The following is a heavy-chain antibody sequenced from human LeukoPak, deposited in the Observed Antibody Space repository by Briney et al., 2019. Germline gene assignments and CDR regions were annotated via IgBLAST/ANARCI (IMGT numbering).Heavy chain of an antibody. D-gene: IGHD6-19*01. CDR3: ARDCPAVASCTDVGGY. CDR1: GYTVSSNY. CDR2: SYCGGST. J-gene: IGHJ4*02. V-gene: IGHV3-66*01. Sequence: SLRLSCAASGYTVSSNYMSWVRKAPGKGLEWVPVSYCGGSTYYADSVKGRFTISRDNSKNTLYLQMNSLRAEDTAVYYCARDCPAVASCTDVGGYWGQGTLVTVSS.